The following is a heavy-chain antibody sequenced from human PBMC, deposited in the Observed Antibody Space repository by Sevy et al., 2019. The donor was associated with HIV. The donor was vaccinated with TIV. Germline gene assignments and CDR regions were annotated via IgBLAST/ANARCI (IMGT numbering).Heavy chain of an antibody. CDR2: IDYSGST. D-gene: IGHD6-6*01. J-gene: IGHJ4*02. V-gene: IGHV4-59*01. Sequence: SETLSLTCTVFGASMRHYYWTWIRQPPGKGLEWIGYIDYSGSTNYNPSLKTRVTISVDTSKDQFSLKLSSVTAADTAVYYCARGYRSSYYFDYWAQGARVTVSS. CDR3: ARGYRSSYYFDY. CDR1: GASMRHYY.